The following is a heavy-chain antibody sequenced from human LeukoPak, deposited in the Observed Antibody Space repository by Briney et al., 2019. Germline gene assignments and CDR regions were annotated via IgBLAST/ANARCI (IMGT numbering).Heavy chain of an antibody. D-gene: IGHD4-17*01. J-gene: IGHJ4*02. CDR3: AKVTHSEDYGDYQYYFDY. V-gene: IGHV3-30*18. CDR2: ISYDGSNK. CDR1: GFTFSSYG. Sequence: GGSLRLSCAASGFTFSSYGMHWVRQAPGKGPEWVAVISYDGSNKYYADSVKGRFTISRDNSKNTLYLQMNSLRAEDTAVYYCAKVTHSEDYGDYQYYFDYWGQGTLVTVSS.